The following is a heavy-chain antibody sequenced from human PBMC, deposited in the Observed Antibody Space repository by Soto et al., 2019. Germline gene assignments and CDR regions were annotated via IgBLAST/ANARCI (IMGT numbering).Heavy chain of an antibody. V-gene: IGHV1-18*01. D-gene: IGHD5-18*01. CDR2: ISAYNGNT. CDR1: GYTFTSYG. Sequence: ASVKVSCKASGYTFTSYGISWVRQAPGQGLEWMGWISAYNGNTNYAQKLQDRVTMTTDTSTSTAYMELRSLRSDDTAAYYCARGGYSYGYIWFDPWGQGTLVTVSS. J-gene: IGHJ5*02. CDR3: ARGGYSYGYIWFDP.